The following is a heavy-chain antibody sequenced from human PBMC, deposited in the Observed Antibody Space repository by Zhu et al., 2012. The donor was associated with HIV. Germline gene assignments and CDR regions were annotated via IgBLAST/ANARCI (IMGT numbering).Heavy chain of an antibody. CDR3: ARSRQRWLQYYHYGMDV. J-gene: IGHJ6*02. CDR2: IYHSGST. D-gene: IGHD5-24*01. Sequence: QVQLQESGPGLVKPSETLSLTRTVSDGSIRSHYWSWIRQPPGKGLEWIGDIYHSGSTNYNPSLKSRVTISVDTSKNQFSLKVRSVTAADTAVYYCARSRQRWLQYYHYGMDVWGQGTTGHRLL. CDR1: DGSIRSHY. V-gene: IGHV4-59*11.